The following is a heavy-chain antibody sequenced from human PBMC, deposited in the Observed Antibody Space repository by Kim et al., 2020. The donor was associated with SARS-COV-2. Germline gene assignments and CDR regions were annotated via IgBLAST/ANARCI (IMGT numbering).Heavy chain of an antibody. CDR3: AKWAQQLVPGQGYYYYGMDV. CDR1: GFTFSSYA. CDR2: IYSGGSST. Sequence: GGSLRLSCAASGFTFSSYAMSWVRQAPGKGLEWVSVIYSGGSSTYYADSVKGRFTISRDNSKNTLYLQMNSLRAEDTAVYYCAKWAQQLVPGQGYYYYGMDVWGQGTTVTVSS. D-gene: IGHD6-6*01. V-gene: IGHV3-23*03. J-gene: IGHJ6*02.